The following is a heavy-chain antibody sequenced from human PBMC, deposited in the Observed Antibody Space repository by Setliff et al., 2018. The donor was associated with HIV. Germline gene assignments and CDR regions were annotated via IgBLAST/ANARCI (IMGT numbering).Heavy chain of an antibody. CDR1: GFSFNNYW. J-gene: IGHJ3*02. CDR3: VKDYVVRGGKWDAFHI. Sequence: PGGSLRLSCVASGFSFNNYWMCWVRQAPGKGLEWVSSISSSSSYIYYADSVKGRFTISRDNAKNSLYLQMNSLRLEDTALYHCVKDYVVRGGKWDAFHIWGQGTVVTVSS. V-gene: IGHV3-21*04. CDR2: ISSSSSYI. D-gene: IGHD3-10*01.